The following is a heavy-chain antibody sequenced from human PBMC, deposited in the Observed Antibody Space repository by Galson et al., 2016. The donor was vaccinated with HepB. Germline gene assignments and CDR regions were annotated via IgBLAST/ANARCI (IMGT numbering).Heavy chain of an antibody. D-gene: IGHD3-10*01. CDR2: ISYDGSNK. J-gene: IGHJ6*02. V-gene: IGHV3-30*18. CDR3: AKDRSYGYFGSGGMEV. CDR1: GFTFSSYG. Sequence: SLRLSCAASGFTFSSYGMHWVRQAPGKGLEWVAVISYDGSNKYYADSVKGRFTISRDNSKNTLYLQMNSLRAEDTAVYDCAKDRSYGYFGSGGMEVWGQGTTVTVSS.